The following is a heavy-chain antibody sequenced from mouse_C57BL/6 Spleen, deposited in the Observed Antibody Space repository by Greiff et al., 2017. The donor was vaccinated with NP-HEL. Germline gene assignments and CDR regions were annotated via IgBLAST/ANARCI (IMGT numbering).Heavy chain of an antibody. J-gene: IGHJ1*03. CDR3: ARSDYYGSSYGYFDV. CDR2: IDPANGNT. V-gene: IGHV14-3*01. Sequence: EVQLQQSVAELVRPGASVKLSCTASGFNIKNTYMHWVKQRPEQGLEWIGRIDPANGNTKYAPKFQGKATITADTSSNTAYLQLSSLTSEDTANYYCARSDYYGSSYGYFDVWGTGTTVTVSS. CDR1: GFNIKNTY. D-gene: IGHD1-1*01.